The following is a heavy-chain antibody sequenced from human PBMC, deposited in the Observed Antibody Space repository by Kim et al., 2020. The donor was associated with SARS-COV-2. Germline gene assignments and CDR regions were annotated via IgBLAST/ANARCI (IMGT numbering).Heavy chain of an antibody. CDR3: ARVFGLRFLENPWYFDL. J-gene: IGHJ2*01. CDR2: IGTAGDT. D-gene: IGHD3-3*01. CDR1: GFTFSSYD. V-gene: IGHV3-13*04. Sequence: GGSLRLSCAASGFTFSSYDMHWVRQATGKGLEWVSAIGTAGDTYYPGSVKGRFTISRENAKNSLYLQMNSLRAGDTAVYYCARVFGLRFLENPWYFDLWGRGTLVTVSS.